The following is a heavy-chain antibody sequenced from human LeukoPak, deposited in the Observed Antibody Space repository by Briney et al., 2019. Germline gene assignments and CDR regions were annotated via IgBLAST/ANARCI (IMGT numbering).Heavy chain of an antibody. J-gene: IGHJ4*02. CDR2: ISYDGSNK. CDR3: ARSGSGSNFLDY. V-gene: IGHV3-30*03. CDR1: GFTFSSYG. D-gene: IGHD3-10*01. Sequence: GGSLRLSCAASGFTFSSYGMHWVRQAPGKGLEWVAVISYDGSNKYYADSVKGRFTISRDNSKNTLYLQMNSLRDEDTAVYYCARSGSGSNFLDYWGQGTLVTVSS.